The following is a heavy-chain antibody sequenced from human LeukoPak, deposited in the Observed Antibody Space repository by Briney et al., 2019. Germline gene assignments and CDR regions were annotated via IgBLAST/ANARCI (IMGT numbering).Heavy chain of an antibody. CDR3: ARVSDGTLDY. CDR2: TYTTGSA. CDR1: GGSISSYY. J-gene: IGHJ4*02. V-gene: IGHV4-4*07. D-gene: IGHD2-15*01. Sequence: SETLSLTCTVSGGSISSYYWSWIRQPAGKGLEYIGRTYTTGSANYNPSLKSRVSLSLDTSKNQFSLQLSSVTAADTAVYYCARVSDGTLDYWGQGTLVTVSS.